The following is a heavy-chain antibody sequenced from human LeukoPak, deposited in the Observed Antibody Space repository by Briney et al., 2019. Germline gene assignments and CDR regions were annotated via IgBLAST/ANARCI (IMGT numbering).Heavy chain of an antibody. CDR3: ARETVHYGMDV. Sequence: PGGSLRLSCAASGFTFSDYYMSWIRQAPGKGLEWVSYISSSSSYTNYADSVKGRFTISRDNAKNSLYLQMSSLRAEDTAVYYCARETVHYGMDVWGKGTTVTVSS. CDR1: GFTFSDYY. J-gene: IGHJ6*04. V-gene: IGHV3-11*06. CDR2: ISSSSSYT. D-gene: IGHD2-21*02.